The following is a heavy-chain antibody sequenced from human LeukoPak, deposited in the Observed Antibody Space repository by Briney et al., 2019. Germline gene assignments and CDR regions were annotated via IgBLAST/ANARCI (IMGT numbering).Heavy chain of an antibody. V-gene: IGHV1-18*01. CDR2: ISTYNGNT. CDR1: GYTFTRYA. J-gene: IGHJ4*01. Sequence: ASVKVSCTASGYTFTRYAMSWVRQAPAQGLEWMGWISTYNGNTNYAQNFQGRVTMTTDKSTTTAYMALKSLRSDDSPIYFFSRAPNNTSGRYMYFDYWGDGAPVTVSS. CDR3: SRAPNNTSGRYMYFDY. D-gene: IGHD6-19*01.